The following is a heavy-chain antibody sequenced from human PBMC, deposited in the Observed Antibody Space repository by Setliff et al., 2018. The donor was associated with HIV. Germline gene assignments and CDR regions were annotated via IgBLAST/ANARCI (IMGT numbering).Heavy chain of an antibody. J-gene: IGHJ6*03. Sequence: PGGSLRLSCAASGFTFDSYAMHWVRQAPGKGLEWVAVIWYDGRNEYYADSVKGRFTISRDNSKNSLYLQLNSLRAADTAVYYCARMTLIRGVIISYMDVWGKGTTVTVSS. D-gene: IGHD3-10*01. CDR1: GFTFDSYA. CDR3: ARMTLIRGVIISYMDV. CDR2: IWYDGRNE. V-gene: IGHV3-33*03.